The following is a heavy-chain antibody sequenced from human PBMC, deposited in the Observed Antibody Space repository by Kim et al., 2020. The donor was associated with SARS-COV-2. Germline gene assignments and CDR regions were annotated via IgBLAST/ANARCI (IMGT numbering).Heavy chain of an antibody. Sequence: KFQGRVTITADESTSTAYMELSSLRSEDTAVYYCAREYIVVVPAANAFDIWGQGTMVTVSS. J-gene: IGHJ3*02. CDR3: AREYIVVVPAANAFDI. V-gene: IGHV1-69*01. D-gene: IGHD2-2*01.